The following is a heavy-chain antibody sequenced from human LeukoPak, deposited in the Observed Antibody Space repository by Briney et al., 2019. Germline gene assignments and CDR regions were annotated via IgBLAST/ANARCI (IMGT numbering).Heavy chain of an antibody. Sequence: SETLSLTCTVSGGSISSYYWSWIRQPPGKGLEWIGYIYYSGSTNYNPSLKSRVTISVDTSKNQFSLKLSSVTAADTAVYYCAREARLLYYYMDVWGKGTTVTVSS. CDR2: IYYSGST. J-gene: IGHJ6*03. CDR3: AREARLLYYYMDV. CDR1: GGSISSYY. D-gene: IGHD2-15*01. V-gene: IGHV4-59*01.